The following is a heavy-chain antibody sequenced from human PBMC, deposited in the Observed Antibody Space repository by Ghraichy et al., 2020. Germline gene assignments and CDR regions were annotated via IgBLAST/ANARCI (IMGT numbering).Heavy chain of an antibody. V-gene: IGHV3-48*03. J-gene: IGHJ2*01. Sequence: LSLTCAASGFTFSSYEMNWVRQAPGKGLEWVSYISSSGSTIYYADSVKGRFTISRDNAKNSLYLQMNSLRAEDTAVYYCARYYYDSSGYYYDWYFDLWGRGTLVTVSS. CDR2: ISSSGSTI. D-gene: IGHD3-22*01. CDR3: ARYYYDSSGYYYDWYFDL. CDR1: GFTFSSYE.